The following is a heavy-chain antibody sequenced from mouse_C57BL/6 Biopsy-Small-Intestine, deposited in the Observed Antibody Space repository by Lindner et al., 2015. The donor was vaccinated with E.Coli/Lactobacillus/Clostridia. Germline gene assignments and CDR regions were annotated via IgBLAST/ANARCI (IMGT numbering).Heavy chain of an antibody. CDR3: VRLGYHGGY. CDR1: GYTFTDYY. D-gene: IGHD2-2*01. V-gene: IGHV1-26*01. Sequence: VQLQESGPELVKPGASVRISCKASGYTFTDYYMNWVKQSHGKSLEWIGDFNTNTGETSYIQKFKDKATLTVDKSSSTAYMELRGLTSEDSAVYYCVRLGYHGGYWGQGTTLTVSS. CDR2: FNTNTGET. J-gene: IGHJ2*01.